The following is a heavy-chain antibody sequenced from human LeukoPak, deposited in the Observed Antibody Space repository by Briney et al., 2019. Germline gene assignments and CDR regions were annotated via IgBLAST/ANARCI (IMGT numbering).Heavy chain of an antibody. CDR1: GYTFTGYY. V-gene: IGHV1-2*02. J-gene: IGHJ5*02. CDR2: INPNSGGT. CDR3: ARYYDSSGYPDP. D-gene: IGHD3-22*01. Sequence: GGSLRLSCAASGYTFTGYYMHWVRQAPGQGLEWMGWINPNSGGTNYAQKFQGRVTMTRDTSISTAYMELSRLRSDDTAVYYCARYYDSSGYPDPWGQGTLVTVSS.